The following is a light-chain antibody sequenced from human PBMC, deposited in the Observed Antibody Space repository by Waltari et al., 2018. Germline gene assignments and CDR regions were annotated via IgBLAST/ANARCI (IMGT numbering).Light chain of an antibody. CDR1: QSISNK. J-gene: IGKJ2*01. CDR2: DAS. CDR3: QQYNSWPYT. V-gene: IGKV3-15*01. Sequence: EIVMTQSPATLSVSPGERAILSCRASQSISNKLAWYQQKPGQAPRLLIYDASTRATGSPATFSGSGSGTEFTLTISSLQSEDFVVYDCQQYNSWPYTFGQGTKLEIK.